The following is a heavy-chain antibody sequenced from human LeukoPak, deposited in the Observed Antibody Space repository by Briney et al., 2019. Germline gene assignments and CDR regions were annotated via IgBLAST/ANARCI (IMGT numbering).Heavy chain of an antibody. CDR3: AKVVGSSGYHPGRYFDY. J-gene: IGHJ4*02. CDR2: ISGSGGST. Sequence: PGGSLRLSCAASGFTFSSYAMSWVRQAPGKGLEWVSAISGSGGSTYYADSVKGRFTISRDNSKNTLYLQMNSLRAEDTAVYYCAKVVGSSGYHPGRYFDYWGQGTLVTVSS. CDR1: GFTFSSYA. V-gene: IGHV3-23*01. D-gene: IGHD3-22*01.